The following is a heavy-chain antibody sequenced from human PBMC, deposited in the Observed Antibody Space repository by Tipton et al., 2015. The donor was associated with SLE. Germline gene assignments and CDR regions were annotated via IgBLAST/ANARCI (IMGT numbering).Heavy chain of an antibody. V-gene: IGHV4-59*03. D-gene: IGHD3-10*01. CDR2: T. J-gene: IGHJ4*02. CDR3: ARNPDYYVSGSHFDS. Sequence: TSYNPSLKGRATISVDTSKKQFSLKLTSVTAADTAVYYCARNPDYYVSGSHFDSWGQGTLVTVSS.